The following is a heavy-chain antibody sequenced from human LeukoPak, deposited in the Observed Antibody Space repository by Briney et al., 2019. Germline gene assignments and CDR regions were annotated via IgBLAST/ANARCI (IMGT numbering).Heavy chain of an antibody. Sequence: SETLSLTCTVSGGSISSGDYCWRWIRQPQGKGLEWIGYIYYSGSTYYTPSLKGRVTISVDTSKNQFSLKLSSVTAADTAVYYCARVAHAFDIWGQGTMVTVSS. CDR3: ARVAHAFDI. V-gene: IGHV4-30-4*01. CDR2: IYYSGST. J-gene: IGHJ3*02. CDR1: GGSISSGDYC.